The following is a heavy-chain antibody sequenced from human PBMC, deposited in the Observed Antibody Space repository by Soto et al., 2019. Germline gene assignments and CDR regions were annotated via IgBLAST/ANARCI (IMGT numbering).Heavy chain of an antibody. CDR3: ARRALQTSKNAFDI. CDR1: GGSISSSSYY. CDR2: IYYSGST. Sequence: QLQLQESGPGLVKPSETLSLTCTVSGGSISSSSYYWGWIRQPPGKGLEWIGSIYYSGSTYYNPSLKSRVTISVDTSKNQFSLKLSSVTAADTAVYYCARRALQTSKNAFDIWGQGTMVTVSS. V-gene: IGHV4-39*01. D-gene: IGHD1-1*01. J-gene: IGHJ3*02.